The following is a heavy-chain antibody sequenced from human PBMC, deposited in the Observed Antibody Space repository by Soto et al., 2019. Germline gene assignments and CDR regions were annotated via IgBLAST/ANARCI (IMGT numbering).Heavy chain of an antibody. CDR1: GFTFSSYG. V-gene: IGHV3-30*18. CDR2: ISYDGSNK. Sequence: LRLSFAASGFTFSSYGIRWVRQAPCKGLEWVAVISYDGSNKYYADSVKGRFTISRDNSKNTLYLQMNSLRAEDTAVYYCAKGRIVGATHYYYGMDVWGQGNTVTVSS. D-gene: IGHD1-26*01. CDR3: AKGRIVGATHYYYGMDV. J-gene: IGHJ6*02.